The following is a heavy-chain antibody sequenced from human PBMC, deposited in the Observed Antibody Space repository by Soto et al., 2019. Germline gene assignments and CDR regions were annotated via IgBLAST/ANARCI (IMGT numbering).Heavy chain of an antibody. D-gene: IGHD1-1*01. CDR2: ISGSGGST. V-gene: IGHV3-23*01. CDR3: AKPPYNFLWYFDY. Sequence: GGSLRLSCAASGFTFSSYAMSWVRQAPGKGLEWVSAISGSGGSTYYADSVKGRFTISRDNSKNTQYLQMNSLRAEDTAVYYCAKPPYNFLWYFDYWGQGTLVTVSS. J-gene: IGHJ4*02. CDR1: GFTFSSYA.